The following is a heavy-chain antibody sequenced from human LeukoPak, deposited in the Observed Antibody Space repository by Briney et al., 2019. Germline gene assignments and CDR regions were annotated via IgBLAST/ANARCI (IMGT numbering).Heavy chain of an antibody. V-gene: IGHV3-7*01. CDR2: IKQDGSEK. Sequence: GGSLRLSCAASGFTFSSYWMSWVRQAPGNGLDWVANIKQDGSEKYYVDSVKGRFTISRDNAKNSLSLQMNSLRAEDTAVYYCARVWDIAAAGIFDYWGQGTPVTVSS. CDR3: ARVWDIAAAGIFDY. J-gene: IGHJ4*02. CDR1: GFTFSSYW. D-gene: IGHD6-13*01.